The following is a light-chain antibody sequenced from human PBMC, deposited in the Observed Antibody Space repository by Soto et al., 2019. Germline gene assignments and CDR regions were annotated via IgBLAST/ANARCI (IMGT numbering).Light chain of an antibody. V-gene: IGLV2-23*02. CDR3: CSYAGSSTFYV. CDR1: SSEVGSYNL. CDR2: EVS. J-gene: IGLJ1*01. Sequence: QSVLNQASSGFGSPGQSLTLSCPGNSSEVGSYNLVSWYQQHPGKAPKLMIYEVSKRPSGVSNRFSGSKSGNTASLTISGLQAEDEADYYCCSYAGSSTFYVFGTGNKVTVL.